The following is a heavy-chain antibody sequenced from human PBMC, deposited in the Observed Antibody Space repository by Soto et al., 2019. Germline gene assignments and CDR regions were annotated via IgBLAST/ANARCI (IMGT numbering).Heavy chain of an antibody. D-gene: IGHD6-13*01. V-gene: IGHV4-4*02. Sequence: QVQLQESGPGLVKPSGTLSLTCAVSGGSIISNNWWSWVHQTPGKGLEWIGKIYHSGDTSYNPSLKSRVTISVDKSKNQISLKLSSVTAADTAVYYCARDLGAAADRPWGQGTLVTVSS. CDR2: IYHSGDT. CDR1: GGSIISNNW. J-gene: IGHJ5*02. CDR3: ARDLGAAADRP.